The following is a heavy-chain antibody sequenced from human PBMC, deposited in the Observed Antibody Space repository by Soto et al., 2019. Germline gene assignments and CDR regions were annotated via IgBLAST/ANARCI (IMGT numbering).Heavy chain of an antibody. CDR1: GFTFSSYA. D-gene: IGHD3-22*01. Sequence: EVQLLESGGGLVQPGGSLRLSCAASGFTFSSYAMSWVRQAPGKGLEWVSAISGSGGSTYYADSVKGRFTISRDNSQNTLYLQMNSLIAEDTAVYYCAKATPLYYYDSSGFVDYWGQGTLVTVSS. CDR2: ISGSGGST. V-gene: IGHV3-23*01. CDR3: AKATPLYYYDSSGFVDY. J-gene: IGHJ4*02.